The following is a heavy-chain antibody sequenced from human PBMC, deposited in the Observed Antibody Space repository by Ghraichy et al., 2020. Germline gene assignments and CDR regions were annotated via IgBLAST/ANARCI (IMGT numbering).Heavy chain of an antibody. V-gene: IGHV1-2*02. Sequence: ASVKVSCKASGYTFTGYYMHWVRQAPGQGLEWMGWINPNSGGTNYAQKFQGRVTMTRDTSISTAYMELSRLRSDDTAVYYCASGGGVLRFWEWNWFDPWGQGTLVTVSS. CDR1: GYTFTGYY. CDR3: ASGGGVLRFWEWNWFDP. CDR2: INPNSGGT. D-gene: IGHD3-3*01. J-gene: IGHJ5*02.